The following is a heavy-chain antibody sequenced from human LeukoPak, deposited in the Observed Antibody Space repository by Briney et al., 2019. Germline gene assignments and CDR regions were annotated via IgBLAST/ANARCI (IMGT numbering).Heavy chain of an antibody. CDR2: INPSGGST. Sequence: EASVKVSCKASGYTFTGYYMHWVRQAPGQGLEWMGIINPSGGSTSYAQKFQGRVTMTRDTSTSTVYMELSSLRSEDTAVYYCARDGGDTPFDYWGQGTLVTVSS. D-gene: IGHD5-18*01. J-gene: IGHJ4*02. CDR3: ARDGGDTPFDY. CDR1: GYTFTGYY. V-gene: IGHV1-46*01.